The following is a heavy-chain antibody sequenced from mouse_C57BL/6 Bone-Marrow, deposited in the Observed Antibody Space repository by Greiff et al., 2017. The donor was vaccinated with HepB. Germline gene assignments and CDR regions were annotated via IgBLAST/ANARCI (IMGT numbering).Heavy chain of an antibody. CDR1: GYTFTDYY. Sequence: VQLQQSGPVLVKPGASVKMSCKASGYTFTDYYMNWVKQSHGKSLEWIGVINPYNGGTSYNQKFKGKATLTVDKSSSTAYMELNSLTSEDSAVYYCARRGIYYYGSSGFAYWGQGTLVTVSA. J-gene: IGHJ3*01. V-gene: IGHV1-19*01. D-gene: IGHD1-1*01. CDR3: ARRGIYYYGSSGFAY. CDR2: INPYNGGT.